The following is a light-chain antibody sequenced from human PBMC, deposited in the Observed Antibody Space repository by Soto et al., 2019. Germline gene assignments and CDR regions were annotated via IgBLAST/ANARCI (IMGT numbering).Light chain of an antibody. V-gene: IGLV2-14*01. CDR1: SSDVGGYIY. J-gene: IGLJ1*01. CDR3: SSYTSFSARV. CDR2: EIS. Sequence: QSALTQPASVSGSPGQSITISCTGTSSDVGGYIYVSWYQQHPGKAPKLMIYEISNRPSGVSNRFSGSKSGNTASLTISGLQAEDEADYYCSSYTSFSARVFGSGTKLTVL.